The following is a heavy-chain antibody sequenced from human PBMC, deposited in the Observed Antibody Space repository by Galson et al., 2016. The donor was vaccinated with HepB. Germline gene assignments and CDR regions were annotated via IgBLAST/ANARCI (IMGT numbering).Heavy chain of an antibody. CDR3: AKWGGSGYDWARLDY. Sequence: SLRLSCAASGFTFSSYGMHWVRQAPGKGLEWVAVISYAGSNKYYADSVKGRFTISRDNSKNTPYLQMNSLRAEDTAVYYCAKWGGSGYDWARLDYWGQGTLVTVSS. V-gene: IGHV3-30*18. D-gene: IGHD5-12*01. J-gene: IGHJ4*02. CDR2: ISYAGSNK. CDR1: GFTFSSYG.